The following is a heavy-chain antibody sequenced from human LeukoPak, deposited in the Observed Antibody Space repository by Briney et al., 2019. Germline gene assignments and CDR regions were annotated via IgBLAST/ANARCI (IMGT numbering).Heavy chain of an antibody. Sequence: SETLSLTCTVSGGSISSYYWSWIRQPSGNGLEWIGYIYYSGSTNYNPSLKSRVTISVDTSKNQFSLKLSSVTAADTAVYYCARLYSGSYYEDAFDYWGQGTLVTVSS. V-gene: IGHV4-59*01. CDR3: ARLYSGSYYEDAFDY. J-gene: IGHJ4*02. CDR2: IYYSGST. D-gene: IGHD1-26*01. CDR1: GGSISSYY.